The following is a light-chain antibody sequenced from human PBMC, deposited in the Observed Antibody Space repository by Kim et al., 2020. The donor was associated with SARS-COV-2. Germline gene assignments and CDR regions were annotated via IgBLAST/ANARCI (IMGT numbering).Light chain of an antibody. J-gene: IGKJ1*01. Sequence: AAVGDGVTITCRASQGISNYLAWYQQKPGEAPKLLIYAASTLQFGVSTRFSGSGSGSEFTLSISDLQPEDVATYYCQKYDTAPWTFGHGTKVDIK. CDR3: QKYDTAPWT. CDR1: QGISNY. CDR2: AAS. V-gene: IGKV1-27*01.